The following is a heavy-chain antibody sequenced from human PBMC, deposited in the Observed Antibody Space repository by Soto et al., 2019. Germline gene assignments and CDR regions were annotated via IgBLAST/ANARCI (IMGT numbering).Heavy chain of an antibody. Sequence: SDTLSLTCTVSGGSISSSSYYWGWIRQPPGKGLEWIGSIYYSGSTYYNPSLKSRVTISVDTSKNQFSLKLSPVTAADTAVYYCASWFFTSDYWGRGTLVTVSS. CDR1: GGSISSSSYY. CDR2: IYYSGST. V-gene: IGHV4-39*01. CDR3: ASWFFTSDY. J-gene: IGHJ4*02. D-gene: IGHD3-10*01.